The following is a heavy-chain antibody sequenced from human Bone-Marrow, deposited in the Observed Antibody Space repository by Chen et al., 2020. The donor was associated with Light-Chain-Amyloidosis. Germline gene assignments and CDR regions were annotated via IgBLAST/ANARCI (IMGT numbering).Heavy chain of an antibody. D-gene: IGHD3-9*01. V-gene: IGHV3-23*04. CDR2: IRGSGGSS. Sequence: EVQLVESGGGLLQRGGSLRLSCAASGFAFSSYAMSWVRQAPGKGLEWASTIRGSGGSSSDVDSVKGRLTISGDNSKNALFLQMNSLRAEDTAVYYCAKDISYDDILPGYPADAFDIWGQGTMVTVSS. J-gene: IGHJ3*02. CDR3: AKDISYDDILPGYPADAFDI. CDR1: GFAFSSYA.